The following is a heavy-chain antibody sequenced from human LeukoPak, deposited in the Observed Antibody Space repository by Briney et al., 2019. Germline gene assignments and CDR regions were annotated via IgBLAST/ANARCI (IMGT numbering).Heavy chain of an antibody. CDR3: ARSLSTDFDY. V-gene: IGHV3-48*04. J-gene: IGHJ4*02. CDR2: ISASSLNTI. Sequence: GGSLRLSCAASGFTFSSFGMNWVRQAPGKGLEWISYISASSLNTIHYADSVKGRFTISRDNAKNSLFLQMNSLRAEDTAVYYCARSLSTDFDYWGQGILVTVSS. D-gene: IGHD5/OR15-5a*01. CDR1: GFTFSSFG.